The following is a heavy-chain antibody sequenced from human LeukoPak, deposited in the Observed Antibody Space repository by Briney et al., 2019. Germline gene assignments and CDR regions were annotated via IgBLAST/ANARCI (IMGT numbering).Heavy chain of an antibody. D-gene: IGHD1-20*01. CDR3: ARAKGPTRITGRDY. V-gene: IGHV3-30*02. J-gene: IGHJ4*02. CDR1: GFTFSSYG. Sequence: GGSLRLSCAASGFTFSSYGMHWVRQAPGKGLEWVAFIRYDGSNKYYADSVKGRFTISRDNSKSTLYLQMNSLRAEDTAVYYCARAKGPTRITGRDYWGQGTLVTVSS. CDR2: IRYDGSNK.